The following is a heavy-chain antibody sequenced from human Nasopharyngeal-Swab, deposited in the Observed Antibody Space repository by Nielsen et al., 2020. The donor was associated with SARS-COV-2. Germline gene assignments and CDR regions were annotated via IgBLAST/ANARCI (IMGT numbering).Heavy chain of an antibody. CDR3: ARGYCSSGSYYAKHYGMDV. J-gene: IGHJ6*02. CDR2: ISSSSSDI. CDR1: GFTFSSYS. Sequence: GGSLRLSCAASGFTFSSYSMNWVRQAPGKGLEWVSSISSSSSDIYYADSVKGRFTISRDSAKNSLYLQMNNLRAEDTAVYYCARGYCSSGSYYAKHYGMDVWGQGTTVTVSS. V-gene: IGHV3-21*01. D-gene: IGHD1-26*01.